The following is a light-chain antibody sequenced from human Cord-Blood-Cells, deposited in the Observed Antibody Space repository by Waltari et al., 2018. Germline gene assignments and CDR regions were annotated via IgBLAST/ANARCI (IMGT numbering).Light chain of an antibody. CDR3: LLYYGGAWV. V-gene: IGLV7-43*01. CDR1: TGAVTSGYY. CDR2: STS. J-gene: IGLJ3*02. Sequence: QTVVTQEPSLTVSPGGTVTLTCASSTGAVTSGYYPNWFQQKPGQAPRELIYSTSNKPPWTPARFSGSLLGGKAALTLSGVQPADEAEYYCLLYYGGAWVFGGGTKLTVL.